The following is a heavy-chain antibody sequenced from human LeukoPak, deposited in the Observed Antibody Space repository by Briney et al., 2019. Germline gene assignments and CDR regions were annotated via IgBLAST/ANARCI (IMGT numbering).Heavy chain of an antibody. CDR3: ARDCRSTSCHYYYMDV. J-gene: IGHJ6*03. Sequence: GASVKVSCKASGYTFTSYYMHWVRQAPGQGLEWMGWISAYNGNTNYAQKLQGRVTMTTDTSTSAAYMELRSLRSDGTAVYYCARDCRSTSCHYYYMDVWGKGTTVTVSS. CDR2: ISAYNGNT. D-gene: IGHD2-2*01. V-gene: IGHV1-18*04. CDR1: GYTFTSYY.